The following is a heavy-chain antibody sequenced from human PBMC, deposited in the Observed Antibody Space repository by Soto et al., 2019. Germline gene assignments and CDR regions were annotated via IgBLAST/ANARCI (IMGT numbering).Heavy chain of an antibody. CDR1: GFTFSSYA. CDR3: AKDQGRELPNFLFDY. CDR2: ISGSGGST. J-gene: IGHJ4*02. D-gene: IGHD1-26*01. Sequence: GGSLRLSCAASGFTFSSYAMSWVRQAPGKGLELVSAISGSGGSTYYADSVKCRFTISRDNSKNTLYLQMNSLRAEDTAVYYCAKDQGRELPNFLFDYWGQGTLVTVSS. V-gene: IGHV3-23*01.